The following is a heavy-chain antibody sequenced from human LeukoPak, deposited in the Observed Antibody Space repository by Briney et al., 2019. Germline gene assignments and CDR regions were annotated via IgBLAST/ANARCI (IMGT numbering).Heavy chain of an antibody. CDR2: INPNSGGT. CDR1: GYTFTGYY. CDR3: ARDKGVYYYDSSGYWHY. V-gene: IGHV1-2*02. Sequence: ASVKVSCKASGYTFTGYYMHWVRQAPGQGLEGMGWINPNSGGTNYAQKFQGRVTMTRDTSISTAYMELSRLRSDDTAVYYCARDKGVYYYDSSGYWHYWGQGTLVTVSS. J-gene: IGHJ4*02. D-gene: IGHD3-22*01.